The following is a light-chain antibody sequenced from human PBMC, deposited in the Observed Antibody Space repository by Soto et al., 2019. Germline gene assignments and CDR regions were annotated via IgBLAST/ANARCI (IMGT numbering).Light chain of an antibody. Sequence: DVVMTQSPLSLPVTLGQPASISCRSSQSLVSSDGNTYLNWFHQRPGQSPRRLIYKVSNRDSGVPDRFSGSGSGTAFTLTISRVEAEDAGVYYCLQAAQWPRTFGAVTKVDI. V-gene: IGKV2-30*01. CDR2: KVS. CDR1: QSLVSSDGNTY. J-gene: IGKJ3*01. CDR3: LQAAQWPRT.